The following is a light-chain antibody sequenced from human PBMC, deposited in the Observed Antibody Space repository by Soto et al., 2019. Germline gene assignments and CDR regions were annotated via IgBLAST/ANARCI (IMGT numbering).Light chain of an antibody. CDR3: SSSTSSSILYV. V-gene: IGLV2-14*01. J-gene: IGLJ1*01. Sequence: QSVLTQPASVSGPPGQTITISCTGTSSDVGGYNYVSWYQQHPGKAPKLMTYDVSNRPSGVSNRFSGSKSGNTASLTISGLQAEDEADYYCSSSTSSSILYVFGTGTKSPS. CDR2: DVS. CDR1: SSDVGGYNY.